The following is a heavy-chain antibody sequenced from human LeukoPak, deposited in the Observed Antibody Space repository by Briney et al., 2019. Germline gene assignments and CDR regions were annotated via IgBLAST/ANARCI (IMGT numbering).Heavy chain of an antibody. J-gene: IGHJ5*02. Sequence: ETLSLTCTVSGGSISIYYGSCIRHSPGGGLECIGYVYYSGSAKQNPSLESRVTISVDTSKNQYSLNLRSVTAADTAVYYCARNLGYCGTTSCCRFDPWLRGKLPIVSS. CDR2: VYYSGSA. V-gene: IGHV4-59*01. D-gene: IGHD2-2*01. CDR3: ARNLGYCGTTSCCRFDP. CDR1: GGSISIYY.